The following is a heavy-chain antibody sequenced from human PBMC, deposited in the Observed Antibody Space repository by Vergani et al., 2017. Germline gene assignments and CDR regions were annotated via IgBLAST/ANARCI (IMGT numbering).Heavy chain of an antibody. D-gene: IGHD2-15*01. J-gene: IGHJ4*02. Sequence: QVQLVQSGAEVKKPGASVKVSCKASGYTFTGYYMHWVRQAPGQGLEWMGWINPNSGGTNYAQQFQGWVTITRDPSISTAYMELSRLRSDDTAVYYCARCRGGSCYGYFDYWGQGTLVTVSS. CDR3: ARCRGGSCYGYFDY. CDR2: INPNSGGT. V-gene: IGHV1-2*04. CDR1: GYTFTGYY.